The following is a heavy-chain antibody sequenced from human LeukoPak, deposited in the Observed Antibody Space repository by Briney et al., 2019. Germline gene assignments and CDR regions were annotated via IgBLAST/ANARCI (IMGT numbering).Heavy chain of an antibody. J-gene: IGHJ4*02. V-gene: IGHV3-48*03. Sequence: GGSLRLSCTASGFSFSSYEIHWVRQVPGKGLEWVSYISTSGSAIYADSVKGRFTLSRDSAKNSLYLQMNSLSAEDTAVYYCARVKYCSNGICYNRYYFDYWGQGTLVTVSS. CDR3: ARVKYCSNGICYNRYYFDY. CDR2: ISTSGSAI. CDR1: GFSFSSYE. D-gene: IGHD2-8*01.